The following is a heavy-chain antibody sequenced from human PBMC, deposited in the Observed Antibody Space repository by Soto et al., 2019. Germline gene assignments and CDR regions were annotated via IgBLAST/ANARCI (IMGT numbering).Heavy chain of an antibody. V-gene: IGHV4-39*01. CDR2: IFYSGST. CDR1: SGSISSTIYS. J-gene: IGHJ5*02. CDR3: GRQCRGFTSHWFVP. D-gene: IGHD2-15*01. Sequence: PSETLSLTCTVSSGSISSTIYSWDWIRQPPGKGLEWIGSIFYSGSTYYNPSLKSRVTISVDTSKNQFSLTLTSVTAADTAVYYWGRQCRGFTSHWFVPWGQETLLTVSS.